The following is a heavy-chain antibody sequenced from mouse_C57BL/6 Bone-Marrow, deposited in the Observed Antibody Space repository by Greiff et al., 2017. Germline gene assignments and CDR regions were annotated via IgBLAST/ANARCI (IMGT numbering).Heavy chain of an antibody. CDR1: GFTFSSYA. CDR2: ISSGGDYI. D-gene: IGHD1-1*01. J-gene: IGHJ2*01. CDR3: TRAPSVYYGSSYGFDY. V-gene: IGHV5-9-1*02. Sequence: EVKLMESGEGLVKPGGSLKLSCAASGFTFSSYAMSWVRQTPEKRLEWVAYISSGGDYIYYADTVKGRFTISRDNARNTLYLQMSSLKSEDTAMYYCTRAPSVYYGSSYGFDYWGQGTTLTVSS.